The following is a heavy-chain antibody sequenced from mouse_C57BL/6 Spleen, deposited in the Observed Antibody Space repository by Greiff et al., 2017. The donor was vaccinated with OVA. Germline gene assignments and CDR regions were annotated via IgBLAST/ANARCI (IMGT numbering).Heavy chain of an antibody. CDR2: IDPSDSET. V-gene: IGHV1-52*01. J-gene: IGHJ3*01. CDR1: GYTFTSYW. D-gene: IGHD2-1*01. Sequence: QVQLKQPGAELVRPGSSVKLSCKASGYTFTSYWMHWVKQSPIQGLEWIGNIDPSDSETHYNQKFKDKATLTVDKSSSTAYMQLSSLTSEDSAVYYCARVYYGNYWFAYWGQGTLVTVSA. CDR3: ARVYYGNYWFAY.